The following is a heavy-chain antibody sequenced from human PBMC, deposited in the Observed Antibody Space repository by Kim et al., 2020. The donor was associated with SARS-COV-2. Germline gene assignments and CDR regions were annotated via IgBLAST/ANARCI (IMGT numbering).Heavy chain of an antibody. V-gene: IGHV1-18*01. J-gene: IGHJ4*02. CDR1: GYTFTNYG. D-gene: IGHD5-12*01. CDR2: ISANNGKT. CDR3: ARGGGYDSTLYYFDY. Sequence: ASVKVSCKTSGYTFTNYGISWVRQAPGQGLEWMGWISANNGKTNYAQKLQGRVTMTIDTSTSTAYMELRSLRSDDTAMYYYARGGGYDSTLYYFDYWGQGTLVTVSS.